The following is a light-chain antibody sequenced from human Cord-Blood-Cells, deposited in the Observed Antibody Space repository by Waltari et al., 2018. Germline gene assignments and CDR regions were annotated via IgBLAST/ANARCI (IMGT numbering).Light chain of an antibody. CDR3: SSYTSSSTYV. Sequence: QSALTQPASVSGSPGQPITISCTGTSSDVGGSNYASWYQQHPGKAPKLMIYDVSNRPSGVSNLFSGSKSGNTASLTISGLQAEDEADYYCSSYTSSSTYVSGTGTKVTVL. J-gene: IGLJ1*01. V-gene: IGLV2-14*01. CDR1: SSDVGGSNY. CDR2: DVS.